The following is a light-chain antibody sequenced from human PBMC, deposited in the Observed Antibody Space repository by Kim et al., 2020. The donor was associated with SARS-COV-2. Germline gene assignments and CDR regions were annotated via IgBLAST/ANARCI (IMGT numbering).Light chain of an antibody. CDR1: SSNIGSNT. J-gene: IGLJ2*01. CDR2: SNN. Sequence: QSVLTQPPSASRTPGQRVTISCSGSSSNIGSNTVNWYQQLPGMAPKLVIYSNNQRPSGVPDRFSGSKSGASASLAISWLQSEDEADYYCASWDDSLSGLIFGGGTQLTVL. V-gene: IGLV1-44*01. CDR3: ASWDDSLSGLI.